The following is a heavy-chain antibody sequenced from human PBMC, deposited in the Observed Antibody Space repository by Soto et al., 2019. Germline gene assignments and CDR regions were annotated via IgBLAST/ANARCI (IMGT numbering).Heavy chain of an antibody. CDR1: GFTFRSSW. CDR2: INGDGSVI. CDR3: VRDTR. V-gene: IGHV3-74*01. Sequence: EVQLVESGGGLVQPGGSLRLSCAASGFTFRSSWMYWVRQTPGKGPVWVSCINGDGSVIYYADSMKGRFTISRDNARDTLYLQMNSLTTEDSAVYYCVRDTRWGQGTLVSVSP. J-gene: IGHJ4*02.